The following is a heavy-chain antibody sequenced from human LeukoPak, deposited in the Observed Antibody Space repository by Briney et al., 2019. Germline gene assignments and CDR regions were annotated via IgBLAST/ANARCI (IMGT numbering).Heavy chain of an antibody. J-gene: IGHJ6*03. D-gene: IGHD3-22*01. CDR3: ARVDSYYYMDV. V-gene: IGHV4-59*12. CDR2: IYYSGST. CDR1: GGSISSYY. Sequence: PSETLSLTCTVSGGSISSYYWSWIRQPPGKGLEWIGSIYYSGSTYYNPSLRTRVTISVDTSKNQFSLKVTSVTAADTAVYYCARVDSYYYMDVWGKGTTVTVSS.